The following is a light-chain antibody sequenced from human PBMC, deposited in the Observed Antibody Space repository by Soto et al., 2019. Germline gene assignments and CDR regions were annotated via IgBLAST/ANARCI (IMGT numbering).Light chain of an antibody. CDR1: SSNIGTNS. Sequence: QSVLTQPPSVSAAPGQRVTISCSGSSSNIGTNSVSWYQHLPGTVPKLLMYENNERPSGIPDRFSGSKSATSATLDITGLQTGDEADYYCGAWDDSVGTYVFGTGTKLTVL. CDR2: ENN. CDR3: GAWDDSVGTYV. V-gene: IGLV1-51*02. J-gene: IGLJ1*01.